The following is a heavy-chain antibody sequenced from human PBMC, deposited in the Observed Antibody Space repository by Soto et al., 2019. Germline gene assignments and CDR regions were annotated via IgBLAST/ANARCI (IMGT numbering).Heavy chain of an antibody. CDR2: IYYGGST. D-gene: IGHD2-2*01. CDR3: ARGRACSTSSCSLDLGLGYYFDK. V-gene: IGHV4-31*03. CDR1: GGSISSGGYY. Sequence: QVQLQESGPGLVKPSQTLSLTCTVSGGSISSGGYYWSWIRQHPGKGLEWIGYIYYGGSTYYNPSLRSRVTISVDTSKIQFSLKLSSVTAADTAVYYCARGRACSTSSCSLDLGLGYYFDKWGQGTLVTVSS. J-gene: IGHJ4*02.